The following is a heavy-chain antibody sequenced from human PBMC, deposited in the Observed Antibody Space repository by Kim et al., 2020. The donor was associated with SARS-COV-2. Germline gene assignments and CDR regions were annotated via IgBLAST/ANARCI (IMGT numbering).Heavy chain of an antibody. V-gene: IGHV3-74*01. D-gene: IGHD6-19*01. CDR1: GLTFSGYW. CDR3: ASRTAVAGIYYFDY. J-gene: IGHJ4*02. Sequence: GGSLRLSCAASGLTFSGYWMHWGRQVPGKGLVWVSRINSDGSTTNYADSVKGRFTISRDNAKNTLYLQMNNLRDEDTAVYYCASRTAVAGIYYFDYWGQGTLVTVSS. CDR2: INSDGSTT.